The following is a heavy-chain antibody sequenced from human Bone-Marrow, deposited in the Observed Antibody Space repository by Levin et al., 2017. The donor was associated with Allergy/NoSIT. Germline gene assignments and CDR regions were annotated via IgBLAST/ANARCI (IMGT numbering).Heavy chain of an antibody. D-gene: IGHD4-17*01. Sequence: RAGGSLRLSCAASGFSFSGSAIHWVRQASGKGLEWVGRIRSGSNNYATSYGTSVEGRFTISRDDSKNTAFLQMSSLKTEDTAVYYCVRQGDTTGSDWGQGTLVTISS. CDR3: VRQGDTTGSD. CDR2: IRSGSNNYAT. J-gene: IGHJ4*02. V-gene: IGHV3-73*01. CDR1: GFSFSGSA.